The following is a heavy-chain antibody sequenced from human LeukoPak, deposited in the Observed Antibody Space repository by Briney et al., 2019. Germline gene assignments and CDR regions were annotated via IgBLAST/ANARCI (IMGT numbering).Heavy chain of an antibody. V-gene: IGHV4-59*08. J-gene: IGHJ6*02. CDR2: IYYSGST. D-gene: IGHD6-19*01. CDR1: GGSISSYY. CDR3: ATDRIAVAGTKSYYYYGMDV. Sequence: SETLSLTCAVSGGSISSYYWSWIRQPPGKGLEWIGYIYYSGSTNYNPSLKSRVTISVDTSKNQFSLKPSSVTAADTAVYYCATDRIAVAGTKSYYYYGMDVWGQGTTVTVSS.